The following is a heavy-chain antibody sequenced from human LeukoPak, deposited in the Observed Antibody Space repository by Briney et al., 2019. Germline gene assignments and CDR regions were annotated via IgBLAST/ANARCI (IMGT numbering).Heavy chain of an antibody. D-gene: IGHD2-2*01. CDR1: GGSISSGGYY. CDR3: ARDLHSTVDY. V-gene: IGHV4-30-2*01. CDR2: IYHSGST. J-gene: IGHJ4*02. Sequence: SQTLPLTCTVSGGSISSGGYYWSWIRQPPGKGLEWIGYIYHSGSTYYNPSLKSRVTISVDRSKNQFSLKLSSVTAADTAVYYCARDLHSTVDYWGQGTLVTVSS.